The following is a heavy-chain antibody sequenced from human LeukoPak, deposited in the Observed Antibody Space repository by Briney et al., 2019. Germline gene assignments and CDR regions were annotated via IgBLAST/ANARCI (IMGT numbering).Heavy chain of an antibody. J-gene: IGHJ6*03. V-gene: IGHV3-48*01. CDR3: ARPVNYYYYYYMDV. CDR1: GFTFSSYS. Sequence: GGSLRLSCAASGFTFSSYSMNWVRQAPGKGLEWVSYISSDSRTIYYADSVKGRFTISRDNAKNSVYLQMNSLRAEDTAVYYCARPVNYYYYYYMDVWGKGTTVTVSS. CDR2: ISSDSRTI. D-gene: IGHD2/OR15-2a*01.